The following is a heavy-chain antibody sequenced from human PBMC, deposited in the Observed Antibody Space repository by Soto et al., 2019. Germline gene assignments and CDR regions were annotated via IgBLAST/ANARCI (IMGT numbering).Heavy chain of an antibody. D-gene: IGHD2-2*02. Sequence: GASVKVSCKTSGYTFTNHGINWVRQAPGQGLEWMGWISAYNGNTNYAQKLQGRVTMTTDTSTSTAYMELRSLRSDDTAVYYCARWVVVVPAARPGPELRIGYYYGMDVWGQGTTVTVSS. CDR2: ISAYNGNT. J-gene: IGHJ6*02. V-gene: IGHV1-18*04. CDR1: GYTFTNHG. CDR3: ARWVVVVPAARPGPELRIGYYYGMDV.